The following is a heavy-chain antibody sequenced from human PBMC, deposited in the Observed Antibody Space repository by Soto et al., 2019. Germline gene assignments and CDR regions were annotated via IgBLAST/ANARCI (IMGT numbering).Heavy chain of an antibody. J-gene: IGHJ4*02. CDR1: GFTFSSYG. CDR3: ASGPTYYYGSGSY. V-gene: IGHV3-33*01. Sequence: QVQLVESGGGVVQPGRSLRLSCAASGFTFSSYGMHWVRQAPGKGLEWVAVIWYDGSNKYYADSVKGRFTISRDNSKNTLYLQMNSLRAEDTAVYYCASGPTYYYGSGSYWDQGTLVTVSS. CDR2: IWYDGSNK. D-gene: IGHD3-10*01.